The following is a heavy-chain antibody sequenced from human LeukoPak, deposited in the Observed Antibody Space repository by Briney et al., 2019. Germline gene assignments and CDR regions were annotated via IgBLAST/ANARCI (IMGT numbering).Heavy chain of an antibody. CDR1: GGSFSGYY. V-gene: IGHV4-34*01. D-gene: IGHD2-15*01. J-gene: IGHJ4*02. CDR2: INHSGST. Sequence: PSETLSLTCAVYGGSFSGYYWSWIRQPPGKGLEWIGEINHSGSTNYNPSLKSRVTISVDTSKNQFTLKLSSVTAADTAVYYCARIPRKQYCSGGSCDYWGQGTLVTVSS. CDR3: ARIPRKQYCSGGSCDY.